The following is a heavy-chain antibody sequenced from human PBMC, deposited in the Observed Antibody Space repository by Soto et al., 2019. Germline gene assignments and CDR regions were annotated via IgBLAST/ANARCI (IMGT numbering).Heavy chain of an antibody. Sequence: SLKVSCKASGGTLSSYAISWVRQAPGQGLEWLGGIIPIFGTADYAQKFQGRVTITADESTSTAYMELSSLRSEDTAVYYCARAGKTDSGGWYRGQDALDIWGKGTIVTVSS. V-gene: IGHV1-69*13. J-gene: IGHJ3*02. D-gene: IGHD6-19*01. CDR2: IIPIFGTA. CDR3: ARAGKTDSGGWYRGQDALDI. CDR1: GGTLSSYA.